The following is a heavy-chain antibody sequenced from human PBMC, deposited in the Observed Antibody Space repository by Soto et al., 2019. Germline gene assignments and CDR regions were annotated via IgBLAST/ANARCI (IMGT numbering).Heavy chain of an antibody. CDR3: AQGSGSYLGFDY. J-gene: IGHJ4*02. V-gene: IGHV4-59*01. CDR2: IYYSGST. D-gene: IGHD1-26*01. CDR1: GDSISNYY. Sequence: SETLSLTCTVSGDSISNYYWSWIRQPPGTGLEWIGYIYYSGSTNYNPSLKSRVTISVDTSKNQFSLKLSSVTAADTAVYYCAQGSGSYLGFDYWGQGTLVTVSS.